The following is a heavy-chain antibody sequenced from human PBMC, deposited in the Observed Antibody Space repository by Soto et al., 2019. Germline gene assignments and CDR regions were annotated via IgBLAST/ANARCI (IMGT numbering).Heavy chain of an antibody. Sequence: SETLSLTCTVSGASMNSYHGIWIRQPAGKGLEWIGHIHSSGSTNYNPSLKSRVTMSVDTSKNQFSLRLMSLTAADTAVYYCARDQGVAAAGITWFDPWGQGSLVTVS. J-gene: IGHJ5*02. D-gene: IGHD6-13*01. V-gene: IGHV4-4*07. CDR1: GASMNSYH. CDR2: IHSSGST. CDR3: ARDQGVAAAGITWFDP.